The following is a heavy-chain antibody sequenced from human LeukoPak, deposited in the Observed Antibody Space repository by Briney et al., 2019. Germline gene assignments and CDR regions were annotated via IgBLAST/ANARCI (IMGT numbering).Heavy chain of an antibody. Sequence: SETLSLTCTVSGGSLSSDYWSWIRQSPGKGLEWIGYIYYSGTTSYNPSLKSRVTISLGTSKNQFSLQLSSVTAADTAVYYCARGANWGSPDYWGQGTLVTVSS. CDR2: IYYSGTT. CDR3: ARGANWGSPDY. V-gene: IGHV4-59*01. J-gene: IGHJ4*02. CDR1: GGSLSSDY. D-gene: IGHD7-27*01.